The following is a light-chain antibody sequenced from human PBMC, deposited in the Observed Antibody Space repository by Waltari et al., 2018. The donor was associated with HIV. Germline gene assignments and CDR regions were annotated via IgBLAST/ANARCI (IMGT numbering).Light chain of an antibody. V-gene: IGLV6-57*04. Sequence: NFMLAQPHSLSQSPGKTVTISCTRSSGYIDLNYVQWFQQRPGSAQSTVIYGAKRGPAGVPDRFSGAIDASANSAGLTIAGLKTEDEADYYGQCFDNISHEGVFGGGTKVTVL. CDR1: SGYIDLNY. J-gene: IGLJ3*02. CDR2: GAK. CDR3: QCFDNISHEGV.